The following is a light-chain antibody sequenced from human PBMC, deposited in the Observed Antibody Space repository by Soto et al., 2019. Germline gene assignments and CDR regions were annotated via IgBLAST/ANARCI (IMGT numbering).Light chain of an antibody. J-gene: IGLJ2*01. CDR2: EVN. Sequence: QSALTQPPSASGSPGQSVTISCTGTSSDVGAYIYVSWYQQHPGTAPKLIIYEVNKRPSGVPDRFSGSRSGNTASLTVSGLQPEDAADYYCSSYAGNHNLVFGRGTKLTVL. CDR3: SSYAGNHNLV. CDR1: SSDVGAYIY. V-gene: IGLV2-8*01.